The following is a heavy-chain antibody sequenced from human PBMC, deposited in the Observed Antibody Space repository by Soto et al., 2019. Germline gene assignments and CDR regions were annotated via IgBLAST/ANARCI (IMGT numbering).Heavy chain of an antibody. CDR2: IYWDDDK. V-gene: IGHV2-5*02. J-gene: IGHJ4*02. CDR1: GFSLSTSGVG. D-gene: IGHD6-13*01. CDR3: AQVRQQLAFGDY. Sequence: QITLKESGPTLVKPTQTLTLTCTFSGFSLSTSGVGVGWIRQPPGKALEWLALIYWDDDKRYSPSLKSRLTITKDTSKNQVVLTITNMDPVDTATYYCAQVRQQLAFGDYWGQGTLVTVSS.